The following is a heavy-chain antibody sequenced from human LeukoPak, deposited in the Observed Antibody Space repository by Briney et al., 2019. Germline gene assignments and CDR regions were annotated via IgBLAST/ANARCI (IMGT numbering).Heavy chain of an antibody. D-gene: IGHD1-26*01. J-gene: IGHJ4*02. CDR2: INSKAFGETT. CDR1: GFTFGDYA. CDR3: TRPKYSGSYGIDY. V-gene: IGHV3-49*04. Sequence: GRSLRLSCTASGFTFGDYAMSWARQAPGKGLEWVGFINSKAFGETTEYAASVKGRFTISRDDSKSIAYLQMNSLKTEDTAVYYCTRPKYSGSYGIDYWGQGTLVTVS.